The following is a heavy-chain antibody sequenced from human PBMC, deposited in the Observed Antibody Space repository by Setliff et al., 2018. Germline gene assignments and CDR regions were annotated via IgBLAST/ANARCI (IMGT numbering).Heavy chain of an antibody. CDR2: RHDNGER. Sequence: PSETLSLTCTVSPGSISRHYWSWFRQAPGKGLEWIGYRHDNGERDYNPSLRSRATISLDASKNQFSLSLTSVTAADTAVYYCARVTGFFYVDAWGKGTTVTVSS. CDR1: PGSISRHY. CDR3: ARVTGFFYVDA. J-gene: IGHJ6*03. D-gene: IGHD2-21*02. V-gene: IGHV4-59*08.